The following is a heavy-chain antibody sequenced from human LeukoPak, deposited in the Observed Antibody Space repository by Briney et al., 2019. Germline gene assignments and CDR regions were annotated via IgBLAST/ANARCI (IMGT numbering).Heavy chain of an antibody. CDR1: GYIFTTYA. V-gene: IGHV1-18*01. D-gene: IGHD3-9*01. Sequence: GASVKVSCKTSGYIFTTYAITWVRQAPGQGSEWMGWISPYNGNTDYAQKLQGRVTITTDRSTSTAYMELRNLTSDDTAVFYCARVSYDILTRRFDPWGQGTLVTVSS. CDR2: ISPYNGNT. CDR3: ARVSYDILTRRFDP. J-gene: IGHJ5*02.